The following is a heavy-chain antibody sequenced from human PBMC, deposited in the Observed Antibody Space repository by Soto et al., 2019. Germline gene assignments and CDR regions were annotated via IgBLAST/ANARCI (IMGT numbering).Heavy chain of an antibody. V-gene: IGHV4-34*01. J-gene: IGHJ6*02. Sequence: PSETLSLTCAVYGGSFSGYYWSWIRQPPGKGLEWIGEINHSGSTNYNPSLKSRVTISVDTSKNQFSLKLSSVTAADTAVYYCARGPYYDFWSGYFSDYYYYYGMDVWGQGNTVT. CDR1: GGSFSGYY. CDR3: ARGPYYDFWSGYFSDYYYYYGMDV. CDR2: INHSGST. D-gene: IGHD3-3*01.